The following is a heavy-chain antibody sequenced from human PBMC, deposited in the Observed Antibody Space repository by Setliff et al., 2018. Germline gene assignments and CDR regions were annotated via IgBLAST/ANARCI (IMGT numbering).Heavy chain of an antibody. CDR3: AKEASSGWYFDY. Sequence: PSETLSLTCTVSGGSINSYYWSWIRQPAGKGLEWIGRMYTSETTNYNPSLKSRVTMSVDTSKNQFSLELSSVTAADTAVYYCAKEASSGWYFDYWGQGTLVTVSS. V-gene: IGHV4-4*07. J-gene: IGHJ4*02. CDR1: GGSINSYY. D-gene: IGHD6-19*01. CDR2: MYTSETT.